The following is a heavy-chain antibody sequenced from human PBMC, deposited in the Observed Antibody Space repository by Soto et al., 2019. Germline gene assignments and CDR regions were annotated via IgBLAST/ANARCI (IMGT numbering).Heavy chain of an antibody. CDR1: GFTFSSYS. CDR2: MSFDGNSK. D-gene: IGHD2-21*01. J-gene: IGHJ4*02. CDR3: ARGRSVIDHDDFEY. Sequence: SLILSCAASGFTFSSYSMHWVRQAPGKGLEWVAAMSFDGNSKYFADSVKGRFTISRDNSKNTLSLQMNSLGADDSAVYYCARGRSVIDHDDFEYWGQGTLVTVSS. V-gene: IGHV3-30-3*01.